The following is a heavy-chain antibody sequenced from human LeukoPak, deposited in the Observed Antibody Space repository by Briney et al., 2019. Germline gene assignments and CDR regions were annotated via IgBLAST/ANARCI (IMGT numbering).Heavy chain of an antibody. J-gene: IGHJ4*02. Sequence: GESLKISCTVSGYRFSDYWIGWVRQMPGKGLEWMGIIYPGDSDTRYSPSFQGQVTISADKSISSAYLQWSSLKASDTAMYYSARQNSMGTVDHWGQGTLVTVSS. V-gene: IGHV5-51*01. CDR3: ARQNSMGTVDH. D-gene: IGHD5-18*01. CDR1: GYRFSDYW. CDR2: IYPGDSDT.